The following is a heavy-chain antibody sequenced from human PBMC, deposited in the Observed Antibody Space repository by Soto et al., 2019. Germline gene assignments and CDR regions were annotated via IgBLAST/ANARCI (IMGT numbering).Heavy chain of an antibody. D-gene: IGHD4-17*01. CDR2: IYYSGST. Sequence: QLQLQESGPGLVKPSETLSLTCTVSGGSISSSSYYWGWIRQPPGKGLEWIGSIYYSGSTYYNPSLKSRVTISVDTSKNQFSLKLSSVTAADTAVYYCARHRASGDYGDYWGQGTLVTVSS. CDR3: ARHRASGDYGDY. CDR1: GGSISSSSYY. J-gene: IGHJ4*02. V-gene: IGHV4-39*01.